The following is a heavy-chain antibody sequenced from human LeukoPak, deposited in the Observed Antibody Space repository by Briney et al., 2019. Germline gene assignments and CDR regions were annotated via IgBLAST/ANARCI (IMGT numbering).Heavy chain of an antibody. J-gene: IGHJ5*02. CDR1: GGTFSSYA. CDR3: ASYRVYYDSSGRGNWLDP. V-gene: IGHV1-69*06. Sequence: SVKVSCKASGGTFSSYAISWVRQAPGQGLEWMGGIIPIFGTANYAQKFQGRVTITADKSTSTAYMELSSLRSEDTAVYYCASYRVYYDSSGRGNWLDPWGQGTLVTVSS. CDR2: IIPIFGTA. D-gene: IGHD3-22*01.